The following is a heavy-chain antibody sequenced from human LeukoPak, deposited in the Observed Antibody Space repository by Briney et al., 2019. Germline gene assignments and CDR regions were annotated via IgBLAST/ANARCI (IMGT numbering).Heavy chain of an antibody. Sequence: GRSLRLSCAASGFTFSSYGMHWVRQAPGKGLEWVAVISYDGSNKYYADSVKGRFTISRDNAKNSLYLQMNSLRAEDTAVYYCARESGYCSSTSCYRWFDPWGQGTLVTVSS. J-gene: IGHJ5*02. CDR3: ARESGYCSSTSCYRWFDP. CDR2: ISYDGSNK. V-gene: IGHV3-30*03. CDR1: GFTFSSYG. D-gene: IGHD2-2*03.